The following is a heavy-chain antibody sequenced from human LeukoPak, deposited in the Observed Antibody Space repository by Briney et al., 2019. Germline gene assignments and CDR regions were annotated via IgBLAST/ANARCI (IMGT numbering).Heavy chain of an antibody. Sequence: SSETLSLTCTVSGGSISSSSYYWGWIRQPPGKGLEWIGSIYYSGSTYYNPSLKSRVTISVDTSKNQFSLKLSSVTAADTAVYYCARFLQRYSSSWYKGDYFDYWGQGTLVTVSS. CDR2: IYYSGST. CDR1: GGSISSSSYY. V-gene: IGHV4-39*01. J-gene: IGHJ4*02. D-gene: IGHD6-13*01. CDR3: ARFLQRYSSSWYKGDYFDY.